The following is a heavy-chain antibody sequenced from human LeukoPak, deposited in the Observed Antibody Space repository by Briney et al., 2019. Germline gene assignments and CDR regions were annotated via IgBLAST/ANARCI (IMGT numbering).Heavy chain of an antibody. CDR2: IYTDGGT. CDR3: ARGPGGYDFWVDY. D-gene: IGHD3-3*01. V-gene: IGHV3-53*01. J-gene: IGHJ4*02. CDR1: GFIVSSNY. Sequence: GGSLRLSCAASGFIVSSNYMSWVRQAPGKGLEWVSVIYTDGGTYYAESVKGRFTASRDNSKNTLYLQMNSLRADDTAVYYCARGPGGYDFWVDYWGQGTLVTVSS.